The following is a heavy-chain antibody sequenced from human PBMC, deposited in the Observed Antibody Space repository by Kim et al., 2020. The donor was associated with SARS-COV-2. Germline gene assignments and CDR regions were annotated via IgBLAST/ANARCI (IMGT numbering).Heavy chain of an antibody. CDR3: ARVFRELLAHFYY. V-gene: IGHV3-48*03. J-gene: IGHJ4*02. Sequence: YAAPLKRRFTISRDNAKNSLYLQMNSLRAEDTAVYYCARVFRELLAHFYYWGQGTLVTVSS. D-gene: IGHD1-26*01.